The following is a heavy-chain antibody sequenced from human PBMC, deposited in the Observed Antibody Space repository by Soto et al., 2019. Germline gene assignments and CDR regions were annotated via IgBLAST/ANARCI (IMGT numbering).Heavy chain of an antibody. D-gene: IGHD5-12*01. J-gene: IGHJ4*02. Sequence: SETLSLTCAVYGGSFSGYYWSWIRQPPGKGLEWIGEINHSGSTNYNPSLKSRVTISVDTSKNRFSLKLSSVTAADTAVYYCARGRSGGYSYGTLRYSGYDYPCLFDYWGQGTLVTVSS. CDR1: GGSFSGYY. CDR2: INHSGST. CDR3: ARGRSGGYSYGTLRYSGYDYPCLFDY. V-gene: IGHV4-34*01.